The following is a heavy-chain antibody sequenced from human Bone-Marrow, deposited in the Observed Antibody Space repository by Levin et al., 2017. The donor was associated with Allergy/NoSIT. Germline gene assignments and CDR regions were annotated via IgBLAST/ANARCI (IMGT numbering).Heavy chain of an antibody. J-gene: IGHJ6*02. V-gene: IGHV4-4*02. CDR2: IFHSGSS. CDR3: ATRKYDILSGRGYYYDGMDV. CDR1: GDSIMTTKW. Sequence: SQTLSLTCSVSGDSIMTTKWWNWVRQTPGKGLEWIGEIFHSGSSYYNPSLTSRISISVDRAKNQFSLKLTSVTAADTGVYYCATRKYDILSGRGYYYDGMDVWGQGTTVTVSS. D-gene: IGHD3-9*01.